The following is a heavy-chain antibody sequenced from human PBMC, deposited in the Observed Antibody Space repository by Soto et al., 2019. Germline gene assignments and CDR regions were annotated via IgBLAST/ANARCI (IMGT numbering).Heavy chain of an antibody. Sequence: GGSLRLSCAASGITFSSYSMNWVRQAPGKGLEWVSSISSSSTYTYYADSVKGRFTTSRDNAKNSLYLQMNSLRAEDTAVYYCATGFTNYSYSMDVWGQGTPVTVSS. D-gene: IGHD3-3*01. CDR2: ISSSSTYT. J-gene: IGHJ6*02. V-gene: IGHV3-21*01. CDR3: ATGFTNYSYSMDV. CDR1: GITFSSYS.